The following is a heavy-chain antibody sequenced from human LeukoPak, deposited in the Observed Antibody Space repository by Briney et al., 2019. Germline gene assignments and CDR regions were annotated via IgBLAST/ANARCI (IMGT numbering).Heavy chain of an antibody. CDR1: GGSISSYY. J-gene: IGHJ4*02. CDR2: IYYSGST. CDR3: AKGYQLLYY. Sequence: SETLSLTCTVSGGSISSYYWSWIRHPPGKGLEWIGYIYYSGSTNYNPSLKSRVTISVDTSKNQFSLKLSSVTAADTAVYYCAKGYQLLYYWGQGTLVTVSS. D-gene: IGHD2-2*01. V-gene: IGHV4-59*01.